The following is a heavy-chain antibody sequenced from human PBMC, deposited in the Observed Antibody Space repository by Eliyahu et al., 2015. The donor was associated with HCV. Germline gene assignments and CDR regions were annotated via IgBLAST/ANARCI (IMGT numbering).Heavy chain of an antibody. J-gene: IGHJ4*02. CDR2: IYYSGST. V-gene: IGHV4-39*01. CDR3: ARVDSSGYIKVDY. Sequence: QLQLQESGPGLVKPSETLSLTCTVSGXSISSSSYYWGWIRXPXGKGLXWIGSIYYSGSTYYNPSXKSRVTISVDTSKNQFSLKLSSVTAADTAVYYCARVDSSGYIKVDYWGQGTLVTVSS. CDR1: GXSISSSSYY. D-gene: IGHD3-22*01.